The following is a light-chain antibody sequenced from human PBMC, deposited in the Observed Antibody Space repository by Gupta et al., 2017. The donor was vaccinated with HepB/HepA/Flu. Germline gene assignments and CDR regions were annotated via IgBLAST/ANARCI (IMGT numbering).Light chain of an antibody. CDR1: QGISSY. Sequence: AIRMTQSPSSFSASTGDRVTITCRASQGISSYLAWYQQKPGKAPKLLIYAASTLQSGVPSRFSGSGSGTDFTLTISSLQSEDFATYYCQQYDSYPRTFGQGTKLEIK. CDR2: AAS. CDR3: QQYDSYPRT. J-gene: IGKJ1*01. V-gene: IGKV1-8*01.